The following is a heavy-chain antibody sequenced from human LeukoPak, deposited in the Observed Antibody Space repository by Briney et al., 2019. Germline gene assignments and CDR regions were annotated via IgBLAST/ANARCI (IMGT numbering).Heavy chain of an antibody. CDR3: ARGPDYDILADYFDY. Sequence: GGSLRLSCAASGFTFSSYGMHWVRQAPGKGLEWVAVISYDGSNKFYADSVRGRFTISRDNSKNTLFLQMNSLRPEDTAVYYCARGPDYDILADYFDYWGQGTLVTVSS. J-gene: IGHJ4*02. CDR2: ISYDGSNK. CDR1: GFTFSSYG. D-gene: IGHD3-9*01. V-gene: IGHV3-30*03.